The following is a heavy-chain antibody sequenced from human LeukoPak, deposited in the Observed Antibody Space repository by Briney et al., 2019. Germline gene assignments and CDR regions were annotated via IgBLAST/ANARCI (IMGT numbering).Heavy chain of an antibody. Sequence: WASVKVSCKASGGTFSSYAISWVRQAPGQGLEWMGGIIPIFGTANYAQKFQGRVTITADKSTSTAYMELSSLRSEDTAVYYCAREILVPSNIVVVPASMDVWGKGTTVTVSS. D-gene: IGHD2-2*01. CDR1: GGTFSSYA. CDR3: AREILVPSNIVVVPASMDV. CDR2: IIPIFGTA. J-gene: IGHJ6*03. V-gene: IGHV1-69*06.